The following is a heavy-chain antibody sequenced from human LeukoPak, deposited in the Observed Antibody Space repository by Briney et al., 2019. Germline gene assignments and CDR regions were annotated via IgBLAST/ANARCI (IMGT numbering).Heavy chain of an antibody. Sequence: SETLSLTCTVSGGSISSSGYYWGWIRQPPGKGLEWIGSIYYSGSTYYNPSLKSRVTISVDTSKNQFSLKLSSVTAADTAVYYCARHRSQLELRAKGVVQDDYFDYWGQGTLVTVSS. J-gene: IGHJ4*02. CDR2: IYYSGST. V-gene: IGHV4-39*01. CDR3: ARHRSQLELRAKGVVQDDYFDY. CDR1: GGSISSSGYY. D-gene: IGHD1-7*01.